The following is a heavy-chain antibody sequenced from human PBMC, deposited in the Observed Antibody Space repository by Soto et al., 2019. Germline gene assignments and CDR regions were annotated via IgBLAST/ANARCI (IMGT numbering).Heavy chain of an antibody. D-gene: IGHD1-26*01. Sequence: QVQLVQSGAEVKKPGSSVKVSCKASGGTFSSYSINWVRQAPGQGLEWMGEIIPIFGTANYAQKFQGRVTITADESPSTAYMELRSLRSEDTAVYSCARDGGRHSGGIDYWGQGTRVTVSS. CDR2: IIPIFGTA. J-gene: IGHJ4*02. CDR3: ARDGGRHSGGIDY. V-gene: IGHV1-69*01. CDR1: GGTFSSYS.